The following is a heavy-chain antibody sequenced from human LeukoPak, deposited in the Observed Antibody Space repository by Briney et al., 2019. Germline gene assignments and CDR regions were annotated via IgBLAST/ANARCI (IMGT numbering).Heavy chain of an antibody. J-gene: IGHJ4*02. CDR2: IRYDGSNK. V-gene: IGHV3-30*02. CDR1: GFTFSCYG. CDR3: AKLAAAGFDY. Sequence: GGSLRLSCAASGFTFSCYGMHWVRQAPVKGLEWVAFIRYDGSNKYYADSVKGRFTISRDNSKNTLYLQMNSLSAEDTAEYYCAKLAAAGFDYWGQGTLVTVSS. D-gene: IGHD6-13*01.